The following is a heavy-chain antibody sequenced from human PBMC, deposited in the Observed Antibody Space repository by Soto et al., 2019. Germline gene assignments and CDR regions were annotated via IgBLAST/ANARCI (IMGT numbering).Heavy chain of an antibody. D-gene: IGHD6-13*01. CDR3: ARGPYSSSWSRPFDY. V-gene: IGHV4-34*01. CDR1: GGSFSGYY. J-gene: IGHJ4*02. Sequence: LSLTCAVYGGSFSGYYWSWIRQPPGKGLEWIGEINHSGSTNYNPSLKSRVTISVDTSKNQFSLKLSSVTAADTAVYYCARGPYSSSWSRPFDYWGQGTLVTVSS. CDR2: INHSGST.